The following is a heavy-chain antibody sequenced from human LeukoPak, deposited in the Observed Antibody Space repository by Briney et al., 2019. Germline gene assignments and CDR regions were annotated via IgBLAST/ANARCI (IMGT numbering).Heavy chain of an antibody. CDR2: IYHTGST. CDR1: DGSISSSNW. V-gene: IGHV4-4*02. CDR3: AKIVVSRFDAVDI. D-gene: IGHD3-22*01. Sequence: SETLSLTCAVSDGSISSSNWWSWVRQPPGKGLEWIGEIYHTGSTNYSPSLKSRVTISVDKSKNQFSLKLTSVTAADTALYYCAKIVVSRFDAVDIWGQGTMVTVSS. J-gene: IGHJ3*02.